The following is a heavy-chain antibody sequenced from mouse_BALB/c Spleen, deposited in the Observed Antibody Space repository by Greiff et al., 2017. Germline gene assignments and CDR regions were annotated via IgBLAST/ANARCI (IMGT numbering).Heavy chain of an antibody. D-gene: IGHD2-4*01. CDR1: GFTFSSFG. Sequence: EVMLVESGGGLVQPGGSRKLSCAASGFTFSSFGMHWVRQAPEKGLEWVAYISSGSSTIYYADTVKGRFTISRDNPKNTLFLQMTSLRSEDTAMYYCARSGYDYDDAMDYWGQGTSVTVSS. J-gene: IGHJ4*01. CDR2: ISSGSSTI. CDR3: ARSGYDYDDAMDY. V-gene: IGHV5-17*02.